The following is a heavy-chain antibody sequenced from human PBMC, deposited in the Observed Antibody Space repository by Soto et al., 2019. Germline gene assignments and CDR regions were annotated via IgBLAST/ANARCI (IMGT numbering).Heavy chain of an antibody. V-gene: IGHV1-58*01. CDR2: IVVGSGNT. CDR3: HSGVLRFLDPGAFDI. CDR1: GFTFTSSA. D-gene: IGHD3-3*01. J-gene: IGHJ3*02. Sequence: SVKVSCKASGFTFTSSAVHWVRQARGQRLEWIGWIVVGSGNTNYAQKFQERVTITRDMSTSTAYMELSSLRSEDTAVYYCHSGVLRFLDPGAFDIWGQGTMVTVS.